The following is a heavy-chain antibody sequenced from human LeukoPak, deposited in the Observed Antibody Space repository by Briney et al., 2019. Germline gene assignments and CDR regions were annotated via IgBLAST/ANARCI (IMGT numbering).Heavy chain of an antibody. J-gene: IGHJ5*02. CDR3: VDCSGGSGSDANWFDP. V-gene: IGHV1-69*04. Sequence: SVKVSCTDSAGAFTSPALSWARQAPGQGLEWMGRIIPSLDVVNYAQKFQGRVTITAYKSTSTVYMELSSLKSEDTAVSYRVDCSGGSGSDANWFDPWGQGTLVTVSS. D-gene: IGHD2-15*01. CDR2: IIPSLDVV. CDR1: AGAFTSPA.